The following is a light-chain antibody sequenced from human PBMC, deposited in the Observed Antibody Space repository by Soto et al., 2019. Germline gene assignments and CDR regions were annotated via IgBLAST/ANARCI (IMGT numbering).Light chain of an antibody. V-gene: IGKV1-5*01. CDR1: QSIGTW. Sequence: DIQMTQSPSTLSASVGERVTITCRASQSIGTWLAWYQHRPGKAPSLLIYDASTLRSGVPSRFSGSGSGTEFTLTISSLQADDFATYYCQQSDTYPLTFGQGTQLEIK. CDR2: DAS. J-gene: IGKJ5*01. CDR3: QQSDTYPLT.